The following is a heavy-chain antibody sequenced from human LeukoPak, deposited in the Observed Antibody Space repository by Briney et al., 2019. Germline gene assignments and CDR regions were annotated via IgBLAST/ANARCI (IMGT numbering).Heavy chain of an antibody. CDR3: ATTGTDYYFDY. D-gene: IGHD3/OR15-3a*01. V-gene: IGHV3-74*01. CDR1: GFTFSSYW. J-gene: IGHJ4*02. CDR2: IKSDGSST. Sequence: PGGSLRLSCAASGFTFSSYWMHWVRHAPGKGLVWVSHIKSDGSSTNYADSVKGRFTISRDNAKNTLYLQMDSLRAEDTAVYYCATTGTDYYFDYWGQGTLVTVSS.